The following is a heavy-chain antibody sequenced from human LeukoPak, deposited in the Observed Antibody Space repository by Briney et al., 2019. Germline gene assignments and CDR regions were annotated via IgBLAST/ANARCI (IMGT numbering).Heavy chain of an antibody. V-gene: IGHV3-30*02. CDR2: IRYDGSNK. J-gene: IGHJ4*02. D-gene: IGHD1-26*01. Sequence: GGSLGLSCAASGFTFSSYSMNWVRQAPGKGLEWVASIRYDGSNKYYADSVKGRFTISRDNSKNTLYLQMNSLRAEDTAVYYCAKDGALVGATQDYWGQGTLVTVSS. CDR1: GFTFSSYS. CDR3: AKDGALVGATQDY.